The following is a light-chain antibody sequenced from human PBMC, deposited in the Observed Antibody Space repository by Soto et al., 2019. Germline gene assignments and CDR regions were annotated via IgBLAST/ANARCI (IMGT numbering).Light chain of an antibody. J-gene: IGKJ5*01. CDR1: QSVSSSY. Sequence: EIVLTQSPGTLSLSPGERATLSCRASQSVSSSYLAWYQQKPGQAPRLLIYGASSRATGMPDRFSGSGSGTDFTLTISSLEPEDFAVYYCQQRSNWPPITFGQGTRLEIK. CDR2: GAS. V-gene: IGKV3D-20*02. CDR3: QQRSNWPPIT.